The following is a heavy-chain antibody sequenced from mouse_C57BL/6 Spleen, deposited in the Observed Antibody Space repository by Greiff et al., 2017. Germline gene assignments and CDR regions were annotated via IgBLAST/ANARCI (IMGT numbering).Heavy chain of an antibody. J-gene: IGHJ2*01. CDR1: GYTFTSYW. Sequence: QVQLQQPGAELVRPGSSVKLSCKASGYTFTSYWMHWVKQRPIQGLEWIGNIDPSDSETNYNQKFKDKATLTVDKSSSTACMQLSGLTSEDSAVYCCARANWDQDYWGQGTTLTVSS. D-gene: IGHD4-1*01. V-gene: IGHV1-52*01. CDR3: ARANWDQDY. CDR2: IDPSDSET.